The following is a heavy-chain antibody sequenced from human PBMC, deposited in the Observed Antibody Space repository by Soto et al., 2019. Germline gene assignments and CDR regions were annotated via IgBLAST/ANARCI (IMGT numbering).Heavy chain of an antibody. CDR2: IYTSGRK. V-gene: IGHV3-53*02. D-gene: IGHD2-15*01. CDR1: GFIVSSYN. CDR3: ARVQGNCGGGSCYLGLCDY. J-gene: IGHJ4*02. Sequence: EVQLVETGGGLIQPGGSLRLSCGASGFIVSSYNMSWVRQAPGKGLEWVSIIYTSGRKYYADSVKGRVTISRDNSKITLYLQMNSLRAEDTAVYYCARVQGNCGGGSCYLGLCDYWGQGPLLTVSS.